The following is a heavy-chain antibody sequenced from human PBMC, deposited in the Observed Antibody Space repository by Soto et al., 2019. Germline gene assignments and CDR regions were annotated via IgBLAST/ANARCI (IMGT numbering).Heavy chain of an antibody. CDR2: IYSGGST. J-gene: IGHJ4*02. Sequence: EVQLVESGGGLVQPGRSLRLSCAASGFTVSSNYMSWVRQAPGKGLEWVSVIYSGGSTYYADSVKGRFTISRHNSKNTLYLQMNSLRAEDTAVYYCASGIVVVPAAMPTLAFDYWGQGTLVTVSS. D-gene: IGHD2-2*01. V-gene: IGHV3-53*04. CDR3: ASGIVVVPAAMPTLAFDY. CDR1: GFTVSSNY.